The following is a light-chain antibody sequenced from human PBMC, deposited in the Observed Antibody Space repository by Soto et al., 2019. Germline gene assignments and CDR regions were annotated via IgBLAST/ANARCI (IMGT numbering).Light chain of an antibody. J-gene: IGLJ2*01. CDR1: SSDIGGYDY. V-gene: IGLV2-8*01. Sequence: QSVLTQPPSASGSSGQSVTISCTGTSSDIGGYDYVSWYQQHPGKAPKLMIYEVTKRPSGVPDRFSGSKSGNTASLTVSGLQAEDEADYYCSSYAGKNALFGGGTKVTVL. CDR3: SSYAGKNAL. CDR2: EVT.